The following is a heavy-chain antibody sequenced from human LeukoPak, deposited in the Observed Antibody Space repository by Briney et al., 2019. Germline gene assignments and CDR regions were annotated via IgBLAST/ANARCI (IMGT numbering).Heavy chain of an antibody. CDR2: IIPIFGTA. J-gene: IGHJ5*02. Sequence: SVKVSCKASGGTFISYAISWVRQAPGQGLEWMGGIIPIFGTANYAQKFQGRVTITADESTSTAYMELSSLRSEDTAVYYCARGLMTTVTANWFDPWGQGTLVTVSS. V-gene: IGHV1-69*01. CDR3: ARGLMTTVTANWFDP. D-gene: IGHD4-17*01. CDR1: GGTFISYA.